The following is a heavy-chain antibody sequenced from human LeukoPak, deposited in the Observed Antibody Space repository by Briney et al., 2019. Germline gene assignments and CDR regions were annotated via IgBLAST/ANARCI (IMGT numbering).Heavy chain of an antibody. CDR2: IWYDGSNK. V-gene: IGHV3-33*06. Sequence: GSLRHSCAASGFTFSSYGMHWVRQAPGKGLEWVAVIWYDGSNKYYADSVKGRFTISRDNSKNTLYLQMNSLRAEDTAVYYCAKGGYSYGYGWFDPWGQGTLVTVSS. D-gene: IGHD5-18*01. CDR1: GFTFSSYG. CDR3: AKGGYSYGYGWFDP. J-gene: IGHJ5*02.